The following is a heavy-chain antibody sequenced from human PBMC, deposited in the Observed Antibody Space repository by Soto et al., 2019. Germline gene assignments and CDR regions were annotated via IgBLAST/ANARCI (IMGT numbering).Heavy chain of an antibody. CDR1: GFSISQGYY. D-gene: IGHD6-6*01. CDR2: IYKSGST. J-gene: IGHJ4*02. CDR3: ARMEGSSHKFDY. Sequence: QVQLQESGPGLVKPSETLSLTCAVSGFSISQGYYWGWIRQSPGKGLEWIGTIYKSGSTYYNPSLKGRVTISLVTSKNQFSLKLTSVTATDTAVYYCARMEGSSHKFDYWGQGTLVTVSS. V-gene: IGHV4-38-2*01.